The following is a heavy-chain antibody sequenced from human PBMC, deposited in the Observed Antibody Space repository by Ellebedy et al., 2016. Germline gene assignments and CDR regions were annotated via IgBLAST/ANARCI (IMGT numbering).Heavy chain of an antibody. Sequence: GESLKISXATSGFTFTSHSLSWVRQAPGKGLEWVANINQHGSEKYYVDSVKGRFTISRDNAKNSLYLQMNSLRAEDTAVYYCARATLIAARGWFDPWGQGTLVTVSS. CDR3: ARATLIAARGWFDP. D-gene: IGHD6-6*01. J-gene: IGHJ5*02. CDR2: INQHGSEK. CDR1: GFTFTSHS. V-gene: IGHV3-7*01.